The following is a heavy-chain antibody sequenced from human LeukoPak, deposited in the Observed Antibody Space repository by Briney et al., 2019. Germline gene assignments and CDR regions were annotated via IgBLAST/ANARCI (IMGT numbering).Heavy chain of an antibody. CDR3: ASLVAGDDAFDI. CDR1: GYTFTSYV. J-gene: IGHJ3*02. Sequence: ASVKDSCKASGYTFTSYVTSWVSQATGQGLEWMGWMKPIRGNTGYAQKFQGRVTMTRNTSISTAYMELSSLGSEDTAVYYCASLVAGDDAFDIWGQGTMVTVSS. D-gene: IGHD6-19*01. CDR2: MKPIRGNT. V-gene: IGHV1-8*01.